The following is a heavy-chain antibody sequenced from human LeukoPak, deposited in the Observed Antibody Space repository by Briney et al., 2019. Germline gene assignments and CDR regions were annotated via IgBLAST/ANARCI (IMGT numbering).Heavy chain of an antibody. J-gene: IGHJ5*02. V-gene: IGHV1-2*02. Sequence: GASVKVSCKASGYTFSGYYMHWVRQAPGQGPEWMGWINPNSGGTNYAQKFQGRVTMTRDTSISTAYMELSRLRSDDTAVYYCARDSTSSSWYRRGWFDPWGQGTLVTVSS. CDR3: ARDSTSSSWYRRGWFDP. CDR2: INPNSGGT. D-gene: IGHD6-13*01. CDR1: GYTFSGYY.